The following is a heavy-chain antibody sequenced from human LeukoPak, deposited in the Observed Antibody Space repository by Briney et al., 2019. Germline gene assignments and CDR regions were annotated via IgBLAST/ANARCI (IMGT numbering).Heavy chain of an antibody. V-gene: IGHV5-51*01. Sequence: GESLKISCKGSGYSFTSYWIGWVRQMPGKGLEWMGIIYPGDSDTRYSPSFQGQVTISADKSISTAYLQWSSLKASDTAMYYCARRHPYYYDSSGYPDYWGQGTRVTVSS. J-gene: IGHJ4*02. D-gene: IGHD3-22*01. CDR3: ARRHPYYYDSSGYPDY. CDR1: GYSFTSYW. CDR2: IYPGDSDT.